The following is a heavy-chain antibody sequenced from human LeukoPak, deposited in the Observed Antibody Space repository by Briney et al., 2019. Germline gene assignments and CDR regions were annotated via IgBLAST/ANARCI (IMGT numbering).Heavy chain of an antibody. V-gene: IGHV3-21*01. CDR2: ISSSSSYI. CDR1: GFTFSSYS. Sequence: PGGSLRLSCAASGFTFSSYSMNWVRQAPGKGLEWVSPISSSSSYIYYSDSVKGRFTISRDNAKNSLYLQMNSLRAEDTAVYYCARKTLDDERDDAFDIWGQGTMVTVSS. J-gene: IGHJ3*02. CDR3: ARKTLDDERDDAFDI. D-gene: IGHD1-1*01.